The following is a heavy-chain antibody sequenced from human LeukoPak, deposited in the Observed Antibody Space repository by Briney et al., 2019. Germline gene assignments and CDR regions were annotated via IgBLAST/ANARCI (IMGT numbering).Heavy chain of an antibody. CDR3: AGVGATTFALDY. Sequence: ASVKVSCKASGYTFTSYYMHWVRQAPGQGLEWMGIINPSGGSTSYAQKFQGRVTMTRDTSTSTVYMELSSLRSEDTAVYYCAGVGATTFALDYWGQGTLVTVSS. CDR2: INPSGGST. V-gene: IGHV1-46*01. D-gene: IGHD1-26*01. J-gene: IGHJ4*02. CDR1: GYTFTSYY.